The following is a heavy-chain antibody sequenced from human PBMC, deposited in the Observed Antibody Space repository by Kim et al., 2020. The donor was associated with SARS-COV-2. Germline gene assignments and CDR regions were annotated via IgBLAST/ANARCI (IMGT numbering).Heavy chain of an antibody. CDR3: ARGEAGGYDDYWYFDL. D-gene: IGHD5-12*01. CDR1: GFTFSSYG. J-gene: IGHJ2*01. CDR2: IWYDGSNK. V-gene: IGHV3-33*01. Sequence: GGSLRLSCAASGFTFSSYGMHWVRQAPGKGLEWVAVIWYDGSNKYYADSVKGRFTISRDNSKNTLYLQMNSLRAEDTAVYYCARGEAGGYDDYWYFDLWGRGTLVTVSS.